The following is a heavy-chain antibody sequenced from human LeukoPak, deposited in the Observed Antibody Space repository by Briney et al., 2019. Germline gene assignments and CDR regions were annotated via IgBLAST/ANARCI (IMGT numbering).Heavy chain of an antibody. J-gene: IGHJ4*02. Sequence: GGSLRLSCAASGFTFSSFGMNWVRQAPGKGLEGVSSISSGTGYIYYADSVKGRFTISRDNAKTSLYLQMNSLRAEDTVTYYCARATRWFDYWGQGTLVTVSA. CDR3: ARATRWFDY. D-gene: IGHD2-2*01. V-gene: IGHV3-21*01. CDR1: GFTFSSFG. CDR2: ISSGTGYI.